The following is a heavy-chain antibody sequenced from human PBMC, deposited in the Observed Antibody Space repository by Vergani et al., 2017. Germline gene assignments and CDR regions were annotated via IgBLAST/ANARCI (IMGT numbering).Heavy chain of an antibody. V-gene: IGHV3-7*01. Sequence: EVQLVESGGGLVQPGGSLRLSCAASGFTFSSCWMSWVRQAPGKGLEWVANIKQDGSEKYYVDSVKGRFTISRDNAKNSLYLQMNSLRAEDTAVYYCARDGIVVVVAADWFDPWGQGTLVTVSS. CDR2: IKQDGSEK. D-gene: IGHD2-15*01. J-gene: IGHJ5*02. CDR3: ARDGIVVVVAADWFDP. CDR1: GFTFSSCW.